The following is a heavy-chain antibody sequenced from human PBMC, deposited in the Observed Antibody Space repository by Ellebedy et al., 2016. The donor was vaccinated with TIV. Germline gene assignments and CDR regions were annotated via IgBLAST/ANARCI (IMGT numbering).Heavy chain of an antibody. CDR2: MNPNSGST. Sequence: ASVKVSXXASGYTFTSYDINWVRQATGQGLEWMGWMNPNSGSTGYAQKFQGRVTMTRNTSITTAYMELSSLRSEDTAVYYCARGRGIRGWYAEYFQHWGQGTLVTVSS. V-gene: IGHV1-8*01. CDR1: GYTFTSYD. D-gene: IGHD6-19*01. J-gene: IGHJ1*01. CDR3: ARGRGIRGWYAEYFQH.